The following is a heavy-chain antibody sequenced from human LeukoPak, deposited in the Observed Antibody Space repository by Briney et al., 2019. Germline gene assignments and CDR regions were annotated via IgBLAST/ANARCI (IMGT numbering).Heavy chain of an antibody. CDR3: AREVYAVDY. Sequence: GGSLRLSCAASGFTFSSYSMNWVRQAPGKGLEWVSSISSSSSYMYYADSVKGRFTISRDNAKNSLYLQMNSLRAEDTAVYYCAREVYAVDYWGQGTLVTVSS. CDR1: GFTFSSYS. D-gene: IGHD2-8*01. V-gene: IGHV3-21*01. J-gene: IGHJ4*02. CDR2: ISSSSSYM.